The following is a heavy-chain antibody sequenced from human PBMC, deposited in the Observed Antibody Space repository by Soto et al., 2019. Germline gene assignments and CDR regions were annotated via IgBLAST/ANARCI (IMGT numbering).Heavy chain of an antibody. CDR1: GGSISSGGYY. J-gene: IGHJ6*03. V-gene: IGHV4-31*03. CDR3: AGGSGSYSRAYYYYYYMDV. CDR2: IYYSGST. D-gene: IGHD3-10*01. Sequence: QVQLQESGPGLVKPSQTLSLTCTVSGGSISSGGYYWSWIRQHPGKGLEWIGYIYYSGSTYYNPSLKSRVTISVDTSKNQFSLKLSSGTAADTAVYYCAGGSGSYSRAYYYYYYMDVWGKGTTVTVSS.